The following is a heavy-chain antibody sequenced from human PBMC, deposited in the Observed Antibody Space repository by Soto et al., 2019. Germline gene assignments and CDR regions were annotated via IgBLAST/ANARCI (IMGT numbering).Heavy chain of an antibody. J-gene: IGHJ6*02. V-gene: IGHV1-8*01. CDR2: MNPNSGNT. Sequence: QVQLVQSGAEVKKPGASVKVSCKASGYTFTSYDINWVRQATGQGLEWMGWMNPNSGNTGYAQKFQGRVTMTRNTSIRKAYMELSSLRSEDTAVYYCARELAAAGPQQTYYYYGMDVWGQGTTVTVSS. D-gene: IGHD6-13*01. CDR1: GYTFTSYD. CDR3: ARELAAAGPQQTYYYYGMDV.